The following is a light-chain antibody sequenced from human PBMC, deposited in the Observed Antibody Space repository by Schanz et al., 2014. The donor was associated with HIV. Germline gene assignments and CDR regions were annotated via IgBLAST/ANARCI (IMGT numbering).Light chain of an antibody. V-gene: IGLV2-14*03. CDR2: GVN. Sequence: QSALTQPASVSGSPGQSITISCTGTSSDVGAYNSVSWWQQQHPGKAPKVLIHGVNNRPSGVSHRFSGSKSDITASLTISGLQAEDEGDYYCCSYAATSNVLFGGGTKLTVL. J-gene: IGLJ3*02. CDR1: SSDVGAYNS. CDR3: CSYAATSNVL.